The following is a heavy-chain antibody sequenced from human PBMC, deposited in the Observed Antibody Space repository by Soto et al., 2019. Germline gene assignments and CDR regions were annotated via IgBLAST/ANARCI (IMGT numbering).Heavy chain of an antibody. CDR1: GFTFSSYA. J-gene: IGHJ3*02. V-gene: IGHV3-30-3*01. D-gene: IGHD4-17*01. Sequence: QVQLVESGGGVVQPGRSLRLSCAASGFTFSSYAMHWVRQAPGKGLEWVAVISYDGSNKYYADSVKGRFTISRDNSQNSLYLQMNSLRAEDTAVYYCARDRGDDDAFDIWGQGTMVTVSS. CDR2: ISYDGSNK. CDR3: ARDRGDDDAFDI.